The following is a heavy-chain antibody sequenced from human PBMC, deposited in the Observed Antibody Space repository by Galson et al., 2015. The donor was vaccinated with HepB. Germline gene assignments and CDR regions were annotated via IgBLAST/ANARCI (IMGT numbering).Heavy chain of an antibody. D-gene: IGHD5-18*01. V-gene: IGHV3-30*02. Sequence: SGFTFNSYAMHWVRQAPGKGLEWVAFIRYDGSRKFYADSVKGRFTISRDNSKNTLYLEMNSLREEDTAVYYCAKGDTWLRSPFDYWGQGILVTVSS. J-gene: IGHJ4*02. CDR3: AKGDTWLRSPFDY. CDR2: IRYDGSRK. CDR1: GFTFNSYA.